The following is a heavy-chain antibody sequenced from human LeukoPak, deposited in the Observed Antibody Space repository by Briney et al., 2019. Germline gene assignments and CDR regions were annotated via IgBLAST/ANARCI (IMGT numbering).Heavy chain of an antibody. J-gene: IGHJ4*02. CDR2: IYYSGST. CDR3: ARHTSYGHFDY. Sequence: PSETLSLTCTVSGGSISSSSYYWGWIRQSPGKGLEWIGYIYYSGSTNYNPSLKSRVTISVDRSKNQFSLKLSSVTAADTAVYYCARHTSYGHFDYWGQGTLVTVSS. D-gene: IGHD3-10*01. V-gene: IGHV4-61*05. CDR1: GGSISSSSYY.